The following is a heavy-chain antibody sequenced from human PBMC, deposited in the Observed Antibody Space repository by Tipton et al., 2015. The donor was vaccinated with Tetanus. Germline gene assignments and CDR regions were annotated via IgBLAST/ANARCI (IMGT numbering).Heavy chain of an antibody. Sequence: TLSLTCAVSGASIDSDNWWTWVRQQPGKGLEWIGNIYYTAHNSYNPSLDSRVSISVDTSKNQCSLRLTSVTAADTAVYFCARGLPREPFYFDYWGQGKQVIVSS. CDR3: ARGLPREPFYFDY. CDR2: IYYTAHN. CDR1: GASIDSDNW. J-gene: IGHJ4*02. D-gene: IGHD1-26*01. V-gene: IGHV4-31*11.